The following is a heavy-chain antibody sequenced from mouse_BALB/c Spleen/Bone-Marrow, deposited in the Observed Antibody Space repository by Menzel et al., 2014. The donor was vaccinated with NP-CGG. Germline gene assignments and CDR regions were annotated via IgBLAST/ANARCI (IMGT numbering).Heavy chain of an antibody. D-gene: IGHD2-14*01. Sequence: EVQVVESGAELVRSGASVKLSCTASGFNIKDYYMYWVKQRPEQGLEWIGWIDPENGDTEYAPKFQGKATMTADTSSNTAYLQLSSLTSEDTAVYYCNARDDRYEGYAMDNWGQGTSVTVSS. J-gene: IGHJ4*01. V-gene: IGHV14-4*02. CDR2: IDPENGDT. CDR1: GFNIKDYY. CDR3: NARDDRYEGYAMDN.